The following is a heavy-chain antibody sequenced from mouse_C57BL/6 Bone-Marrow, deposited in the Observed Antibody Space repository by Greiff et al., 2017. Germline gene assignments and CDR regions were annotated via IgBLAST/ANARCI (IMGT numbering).Heavy chain of an antibody. V-gene: IGHV1-69*01. CDR3: ATECSTIVPYYFDY. D-gene: IGHD2-2*01. Sequence: VQLQQSGAELVMPGASVKLSCTASGFTFTSYCMNWVQQRPGQGLEWIGEIGPSDSCTNYNQKVKGKSTLTVDNSSSTAYMQLSVQTAEDSAVYYCATECSTIVPYYFDYWGPGTTLTVSS. CDR1: GFTFTSYC. J-gene: IGHJ2*01. CDR2: IGPSDSCT.